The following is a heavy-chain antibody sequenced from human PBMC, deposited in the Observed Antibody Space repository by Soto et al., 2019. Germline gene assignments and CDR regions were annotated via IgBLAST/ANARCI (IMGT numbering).Heavy chain of an antibody. Sequence: QVQLQESGPGLVKPSQTLSLTCTVSRGSITYGNYYWIWIRQPPGKGLEWIGYIYYSGTTYYNPSLKNPVTISVDMSMDHFSLNLSSVTAADAAVYYCARVASGNYVDYWGQGTLVAVSS. CDR1: RGSITYGNYY. CDR2: IYYSGTT. CDR3: ARVASGNYVDY. D-gene: IGHD6-6*01. J-gene: IGHJ4*02. V-gene: IGHV4-30-4*01.